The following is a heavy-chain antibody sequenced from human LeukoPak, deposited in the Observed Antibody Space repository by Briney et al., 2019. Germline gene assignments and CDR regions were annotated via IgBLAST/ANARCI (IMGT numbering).Heavy chain of an antibody. V-gene: IGHV4-61*02. J-gene: IGHJ6*03. CDR2: IYTSGST. CDR1: GGSISSGSYY. D-gene: IGHD1-1*01. Sequence: PSETLSLTCTVSGGSISSGSYYWSWIRQPAGKGLEWIGRIYTSGSTNYNPSLKSRVTISVDTSKNQFSLKLSSVTAADTAVYYCARGFDWNPGYMDVWGKGTTVTVSS. CDR3: ARGFDWNPGYMDV.